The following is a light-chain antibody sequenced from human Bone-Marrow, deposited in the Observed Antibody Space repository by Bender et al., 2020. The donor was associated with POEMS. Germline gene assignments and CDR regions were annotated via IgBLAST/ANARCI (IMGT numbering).Light chain of an antibody. CDR3: QTWGTYIWV. Sequence: QPVLTQSPSASASLGDSVKLTCTLSSGHINYAVTWHQQHPGKAPRFLMKLSSDGSHTKGDGIPDRFSGSSSGSERYLAISSLQSEDEADYYCQTWGTYIWVFGGGTKLTVL. V-gene: IGLV4-69*01. CDR2: LSSDGSH. CDR1: SGHINYA. J-gene: IGLJ3*02.